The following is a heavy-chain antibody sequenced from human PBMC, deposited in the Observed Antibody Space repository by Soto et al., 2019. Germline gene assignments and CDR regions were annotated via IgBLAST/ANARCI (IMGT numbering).Heavy chain of an antibody. Sequence: SETLSLTCAVHGGSFSGFYWTWIRQPPGKGLEWIGEINHSGSSNYNPPLKSRVTMSLDTSRNQFPLSLNSVTAADTAVYYCARMAGPWYFDLWGRGTLVTVSS. CDR1: GGSFSGFY. J-gene: IGHJ2*01. V-gene: IGHV4-34*01. CDR2: INHSGSS. CDR3: ARMAGPWYFDL.